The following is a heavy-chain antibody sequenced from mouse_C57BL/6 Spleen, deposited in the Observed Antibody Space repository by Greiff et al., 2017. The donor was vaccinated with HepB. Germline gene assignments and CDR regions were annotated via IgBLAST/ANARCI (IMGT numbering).Heavy chain of an antibody. CDR3: ARRGDGYYGKAMDY. V-gene: IGHV1-72*01. J-gene: IGHJ4*01. CDR2: IDPNSGGT. D-gene: IGHD2-3*01. Sequence: VQLQQSGAELVKPGASVKLSCKASGYTFTSYWMHWVKQRPGRGLEWMGRIDPNSGGTKYNEKFKSKATLTVDKPSSTAYMQLSSLTAEDSAVYYCARRGDGYYGKAMDYGGQGTSVTVSS. CDR1: GYTFTSYW.